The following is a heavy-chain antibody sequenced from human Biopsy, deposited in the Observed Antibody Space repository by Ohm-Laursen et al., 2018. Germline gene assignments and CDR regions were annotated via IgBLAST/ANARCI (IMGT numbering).Heavy chain of an antibody. D-gene: IGHD3-3*01. CDR3: ARLFRLDDYWNDDPPDGFDV. CDR2: ISDTGTT. CDR1: GGSIGGSGDY. Sequence: GTLSLTCSVSGGSIGGSGDYWSWIRQPPGKGLEWIGYISDTGTTNYNPSLRGRVAMSVDTSKNQFSLQLTSVTAADTAMFFCARLFRLDDYWNDDPPDGFDVWGQGTMVTVSS. V-gene: IGHV4-61*08. J-gene: IGHJ3*01.